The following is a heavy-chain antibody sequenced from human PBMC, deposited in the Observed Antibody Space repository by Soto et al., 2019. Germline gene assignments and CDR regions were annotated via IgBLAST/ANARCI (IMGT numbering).Heavy chain of an antibody. D-gene: IGHD3-9*01. CDR2: IGTAGDT. CDR1: GFTFSSYD. V-gene: IGHV3-13*01. CDR3: ARALRNVLTVYYYGMDV. Sequence: EVQLVESGGGLVQPGGSLRLSCAASGFTFSSYDMHWVRQATGKGLEWVSAIGTAGDTYYPGSVKGRFTISRENAKNSLYLQMNSLRAEDTAVYYCARALRNVLTVYYYGMDVWGQGTTVTVSS. J-gene: IGHJ6*02.